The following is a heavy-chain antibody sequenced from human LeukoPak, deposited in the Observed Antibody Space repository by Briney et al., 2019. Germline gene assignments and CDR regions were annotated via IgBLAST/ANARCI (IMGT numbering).Heavy chain of an antibody. CDR3: AKSATVTQRGYFDY. V-gene: IGHV3-30*18. CDR2: ISYDGSNK. J-gene: IGHJ4*02. D-gene: IGHD4-17*01. Sequence: GGSLRLSCAASGFTFSSYGMHWVRQAPAKGLEWVAIISYDGSNKYYADSVKGRFTISRDNSKNTLYLQMNSLRAEDTAVYYCAKSATVTQRGYFDYWGQGTLVTVSS. CDR1: GFTFSSYG.